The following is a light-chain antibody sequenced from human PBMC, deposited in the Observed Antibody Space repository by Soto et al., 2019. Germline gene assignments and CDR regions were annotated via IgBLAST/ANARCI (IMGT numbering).Light chain of an antibody. CDR2: KAS. V-gene: IGKV1-5*03. J-gene: IGKJ1*01. CDR3: QQYNSYSRT. CDR1: QSISSW. Sequence: DIPMTQAPSTLSASLGDRLTITCRASQSISSWLAWYQQKPGKAPKLLIYKASSLESGVPSRFSGSGSGTEFTLTISSLQPDDFATYYCQQYNSYSRTFGQGTKVDI.